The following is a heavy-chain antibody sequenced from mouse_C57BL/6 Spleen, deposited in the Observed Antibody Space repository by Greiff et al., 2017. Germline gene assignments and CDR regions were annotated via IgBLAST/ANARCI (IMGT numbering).Heavy chain of an antibody. J-gene: IGHJ4*01. CDR1: GFSLSTSGMG. V-gene: IGHV8-12*01. Sequence: QVTLKVSGPGILQSSQTLSLTCSFSGFSLSTSGMGVSWIRQPSGKGLVWLAHIYWDDDKCYNPTLKSRLTISQDTSRNQVFLKITSVDTADTATYYCARTSNRNYAMDYWGQGTSVTVSS. CDR2: IYWDDDK. CDR3: ARTSNRNYAMDY.